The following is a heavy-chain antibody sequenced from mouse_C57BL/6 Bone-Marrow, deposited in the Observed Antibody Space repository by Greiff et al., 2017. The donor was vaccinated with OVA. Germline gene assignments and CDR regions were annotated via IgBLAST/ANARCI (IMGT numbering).Heavy chain of an antibody. CDR1: GFTFSDYG. J-gene: IGHJ4*01. CDR3: ALGSSFLYYAMDY. V-gene: IGHV5-17*01. CDR2: ISSGSSTI. D-gene: IGHD1-1*01. Sequence: EVKVVESGGGLVKPGGSLKLSCAASGFTFSDYGMHWVRQAPEKGLEWVAYISSGSSTIYYADTVKGRITISRDNDKNTLFLQMTSLRSEDTAMYYCALGSSFLYYAMDYWGQGTSVTVSS.